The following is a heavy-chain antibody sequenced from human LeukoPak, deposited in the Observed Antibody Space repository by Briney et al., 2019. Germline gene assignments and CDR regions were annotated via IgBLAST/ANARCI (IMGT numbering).Heavy chain of an antibody. CDR3: AKEAVYYDSSGYGDS. CDR1: GFTFSSYG. D-gene: IGHD3-22*01. J-gene: IGHJ4*02. V-gene: IGHV3-30*02. CDR2: IRYDGSNK. Sequence: GGSLRLSCAASGFTFSSYGMHWVRQAPGKGLEWVAFIRYDGSNKYYADSVKGRFTISRDNSKNTLYLQMNSLRAEDTAVYYCAKEAVYYDSSGYGDSWGQGTLVTVSS.